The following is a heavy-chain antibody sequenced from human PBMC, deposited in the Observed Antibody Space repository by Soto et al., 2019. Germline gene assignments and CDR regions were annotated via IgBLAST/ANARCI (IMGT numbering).Heavy chain of an antibody. CDR1: GYTFTSYG. D-gene: IGHD4-17*01. CDR3: ARGPDYGDNNWFDP. Sequence: ASVKVSCKASGYTFTSYGISWVRQAPGQGLEWMGWISAYNGNTNSAQKFQDRVTMTTDTSTSTAYMELRSLRSDDTAIYYCARGPDYGDNNWFDPWGQGTLVTVSS. J-gene: IGHJ5*02. CDR2: ISAYNGNT. V-gene: IGHV1-18*01.